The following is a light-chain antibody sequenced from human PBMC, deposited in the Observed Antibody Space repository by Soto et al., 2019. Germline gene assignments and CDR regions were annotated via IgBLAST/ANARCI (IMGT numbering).Light chain of an antibody. J-gene: IGLJ2*01. CDR1: NSDIGNYNF. V-gene: IGLV2-8*01. CDR3: SSYAGSNNLL. CDR2: EVN. Sequence: QSVLTQPPSASGSPGQSVAISYTGTNSDIGNYNFVSWYQQHPGKAPKLMIYEVNKRPSGVPDRFSGSKSGNTASLTVSGLQPEDEADYYCSSYAGSNNLLFGGGTQLTVL.